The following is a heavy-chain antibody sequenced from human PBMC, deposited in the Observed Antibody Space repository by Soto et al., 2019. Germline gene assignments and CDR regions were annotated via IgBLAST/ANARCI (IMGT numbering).Heavy chain of an antibody. CDR1: GFPFSTYW. CDR2: IKEDGSEK. V-gene: IGHV3-7*01. J-gene: IGHJ4*02. CDR3: ARFTTRYCTNLVCYTGGYYFDF. D-gene: IGHD2-8*01. Sequence: GGSLRLSCAASGFPFSTYWMTWVRQAPGKGLEWVANIKEDGSEKNYVDSVKGRFTISRDNAQSSLFLQMNSLRAEDTAVYYCARFTTRYCTNLVCYTGGYYFDFWGQGTLVTVSS.